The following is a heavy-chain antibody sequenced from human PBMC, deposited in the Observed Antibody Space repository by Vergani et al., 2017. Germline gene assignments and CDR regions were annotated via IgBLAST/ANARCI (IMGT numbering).Heavy chain of an antibody. CDR3: ASYVAAADGFDY. V-gene: IGHV3-30-3*01. CDR2: ISYDVSNK. J-gene: IGHJ4*02. Sequence: VQLVESGGGLVKPGGSLRLSCAASGFTFSSYAMHWVRQAPGKGLEWVAVISYDVSNKYYADSVKGRFTISRDNSKNTLYLQMNSLRAEDTAVYYCASYVAAADGFDYWGQGTLVTVSS. D-gene: IGHD6-13*01. CDR1: GFTFSSYA.